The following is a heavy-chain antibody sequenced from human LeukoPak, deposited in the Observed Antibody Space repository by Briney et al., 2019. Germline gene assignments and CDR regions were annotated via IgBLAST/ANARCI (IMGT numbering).Heavy chain of an antibody. J-gene: IGHJ4*02. CDR1: GFTFSSYG. Sequence: GGSLILSCGASGFTFSSYGMSWVRQAPGKGLEWVSPISDSGNTYHADSVKGRFTISRDSSKKTLFLQMNRLRPEDAAVYYCAKAPVTTCRGAYCYPFDYGGQGTLVTVSS. CDR3: AKAPVTTCRGAYCYPFDY. V-gene: IGHV3-23*01. CDR2: ISDSGNT. D-gene: IGHD2-21*01.